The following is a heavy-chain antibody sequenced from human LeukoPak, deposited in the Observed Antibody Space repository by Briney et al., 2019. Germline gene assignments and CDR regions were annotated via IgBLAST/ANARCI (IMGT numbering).Heavy chain of an antibody. D-gene: IGHD6-13*01. CDR1: GFTFSSYS. Sequence: GRSLRLSCAASGFTFSSYSMSWVRQAPGKGLEWGSSISSSSSYIYFADSAKGRFTFPRDNAKTTLYLQMNMLRAEETPVYYCARCLGGGTFGRSSCIDYWGQGALVTVSS. J-gene: IGHJ4*02. CDR2: ISSSSSYI. V-gene: IGHV3-21*01. CDR3: ARCLGGGTFGRSSCIDY.